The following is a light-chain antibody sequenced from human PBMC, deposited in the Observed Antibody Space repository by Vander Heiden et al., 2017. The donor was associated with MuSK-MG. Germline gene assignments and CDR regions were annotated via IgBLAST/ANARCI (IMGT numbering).Light chain of an antibody. Sequence: SSELTQDPAVSVALGQTVRIACQGDSLRTYYASWYQQKPGQAPVLVIDVNNNRPSGIPDRFSGSSSGNTASLTITGAQAEDEADDYCYSRDNSGNHRGEVFGGGTKLTVL. V-gene: IGLV3-19*01. J-gene: IGLJ2*01. CDR3: YSRDNSGNHRGEV. CDR2: VNN. CDR1: SLRTYY.